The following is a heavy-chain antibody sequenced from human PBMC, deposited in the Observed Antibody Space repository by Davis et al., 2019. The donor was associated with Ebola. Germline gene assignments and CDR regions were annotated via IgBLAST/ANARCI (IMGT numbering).Heavy chain of an antibody. D-gene: IGHD3-22*01. CDR3: AKGLSQYYYDRGYFDH. J-gene: IGHJ4*02. CDR1: GFTFSNYA. CDR2: ISGSDGST. V-gene: IGHV3-23*01. Sequence: GESLKISCAVSGFTFSNYAMGWVRQAPGKGLEWVSGISGSDGSTYDADSVRGRLTISRDNSRNTLYLQMNSLRPEDTAVYHCAKGLSQYYYDRGYFDHWGQGTLVTVSS.